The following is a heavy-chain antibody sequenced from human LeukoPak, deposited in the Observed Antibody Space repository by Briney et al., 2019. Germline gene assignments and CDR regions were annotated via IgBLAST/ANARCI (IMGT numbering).Heavy chain of an antibody. Sequence: GRSLRLSCAASGFTFSSYAMHWVRQAPGKGLEWVAVISYDGSNKYYADSVKGRFTISRDNSKNTLYLQMNSLRAEDTAVYYCAKDGYSYDSSGSPDYWGQGTLVTVSS. CDR1: GFTFSSYA. V-gene: IGHV3-30-3*01. J-gene: IGHJ4*02. D-gene: IGHD3-22*01. CDR2: ISYDGSNK. CDR3: AKDGYSYDSSGSPDY.